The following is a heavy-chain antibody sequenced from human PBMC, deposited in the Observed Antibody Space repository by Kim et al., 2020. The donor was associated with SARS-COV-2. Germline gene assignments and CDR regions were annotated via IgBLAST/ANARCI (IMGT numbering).Heavy chain of an antibody. V-gene: IGHV1-8*01. Sequence: ASVKVSCKASGYTFTSYDINWVRQATGQGLEWMGWMNPNSGNTGYAQKFQGRVTMTRNTSISTAYMELSSLRSEDTAVYYCARDFSIRYFDWLLSNYYYYGMDVWGQGTTVTVSS. J-gene: IGHJ6*02. D-gene: IGHD3-9*01. CDR3: ARDFSIRYFDWLLSNYYYYGMDV. CDR2: MNPNSGNT. CDR1: GYTFTSYD.